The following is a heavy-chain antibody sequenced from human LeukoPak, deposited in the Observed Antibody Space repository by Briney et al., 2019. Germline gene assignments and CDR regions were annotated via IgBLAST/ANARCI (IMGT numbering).Heavy chain of an antibody. CDR1: GYTFTSYG. Sequence: ASVKVSCKASGYTFTSYGISWVRQAPGQGLEWMGWISAYTGNTNYAQKLQGRVTMTTDTSTSTAYMDLRSLRSDDTAVYYCARVSYYDSSGYYYDWFDPWGQGTLVTVSS. J-gene: IGHJ5*02. CDR3: ARVSYYDSSGYYYDWFDP. V-gene: IGHV1-18*01. CDR2: ISAYTGNT. D-gene: IGHD3-22*01.